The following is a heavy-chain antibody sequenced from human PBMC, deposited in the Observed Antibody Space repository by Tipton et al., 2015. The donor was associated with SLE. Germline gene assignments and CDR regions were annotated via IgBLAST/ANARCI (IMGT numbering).Heavy chain of an antibody. CDR1: GGSISSYY. CDR3: ARRVVAAIDY. CDR2: IYYSGST. D-gene: IGHD2-15*01. Sequence: TLSLTCTVSGGSISSYYWSWIRQPPGKGLEWIGYIYYSGSTNYNPSLKSRVTISVDTSKNQFSLKLSSVTAADTAVYYCARRVVAAIDYWGQGTLVTVSS. V-gene: IGHV4-59*08. J-gene: IGHJ4*02.